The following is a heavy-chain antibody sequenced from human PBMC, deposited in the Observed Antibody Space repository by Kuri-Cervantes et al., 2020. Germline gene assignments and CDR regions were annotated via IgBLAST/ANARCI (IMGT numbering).Heavy chain of an antibody. CDR2: VYSNGNT. J-gene: IGHJ4*02. V-gene: IGHV4-59*12. Sequence: SETLSLTCTVSGGSISNYYWSWIRQSPEKSLEWIGYVYSNGNTNYSPSLKSRITISVDTSKNQFSLKLSSVTAADTAVYYCARGGYCSGGSCYSGRIDYWGQGTLVTVSS. D-gene: IGHD2-15*01. CDR1: GGSISNYY. CDR3: ARGGYCSGGSCYSGRIDY.